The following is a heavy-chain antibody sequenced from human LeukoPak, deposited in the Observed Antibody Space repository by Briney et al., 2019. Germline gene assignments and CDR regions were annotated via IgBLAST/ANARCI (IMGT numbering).Heavy chain of an antibody. V-gene: IGHV4-59*01. CDR3: ARDILDVGATHYFDY. D-gene: IGHD1-26*01. CDR2: IHSSGNA. Sequence: SETLSLTCTVSGASITTYYWSWIRQPLGKGLEYIGQIHSSGNANYNPSLKSRVAMSLDASKNQFSLTVSSVTAADTAIYYCARDILDVGATHYFDYWGQGSLLTVSS. CDR1: GASITTYY. J-gene: IGHJ4*02.